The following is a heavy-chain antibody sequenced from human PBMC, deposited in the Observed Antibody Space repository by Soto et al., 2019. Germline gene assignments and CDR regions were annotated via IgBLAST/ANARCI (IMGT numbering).Heavy chain of an antibody. J-gene: IGHJ4*02. D-gene: IGHD6-13*01. Sequence: WASVKVSCKASGYTFTSYAMHWVRQAPGQRLEWMGWINAGNGNTKYSQKFQGRVTITRDTSASTAYMELSSLRSEDTAVYYCARDTSSSWRFDYWGQGTLVTVSS. CDR3: ARDTSSSWRFDY. V-gene: IGHV1-3*01. CDR2: INAGNGNT. CDR1: GYTFTSYA.